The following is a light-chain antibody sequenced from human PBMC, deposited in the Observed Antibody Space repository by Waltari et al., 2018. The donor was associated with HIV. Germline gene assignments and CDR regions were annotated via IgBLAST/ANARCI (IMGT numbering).Light chain of an antibody. V-gene: IGLV1-47*01. CDR3: AAWDDSLSGVV. CDR1: SANIGSNF. CDR2: AND. Sequence: QSVLTQSPSVSGTPGQRVTIPCSGSSANIGSNFVFCYQQIPRPAPKPLMYANDERPLGVPDRFSGSKSGTSASLAISGLRPEDEADYYCAAWDDSLSGVVFGGGTKVTVL. J-gene: IGLJ2*01.